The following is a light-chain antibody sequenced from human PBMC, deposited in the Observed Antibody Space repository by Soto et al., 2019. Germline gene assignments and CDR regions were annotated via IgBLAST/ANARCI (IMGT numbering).Light chain of an antibody. CDR2: AAS. Sequence: DIQLTQSPSFLSASVGDRVTITCRASQDISSYLAWYQQEPGKAPKLLIYAASTLQSGVPSRFSGSGSGTEFTLTISSLQPEDSATYYCQQLYSYPITFGQGTRLEIK. CDR3: QQLYSYPIT. CDR1: QDISSY. J-gene: IGKJ5*01. V-gene: IGKV1-9*01.